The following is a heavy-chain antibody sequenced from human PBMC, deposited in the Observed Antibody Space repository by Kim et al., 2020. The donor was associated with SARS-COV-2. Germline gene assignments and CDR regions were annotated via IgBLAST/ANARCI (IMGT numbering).Heavy chain of an antibody. CDR1: GFAFNKHG. CDR2: ITSDARNE. J-gene: IGHJ4*02. D-gene: IGHD2-15*01. Sequence: GGSLRLSCAASGFAFNKHGMHWVRQAPGKGLEWVALITSDARNELYAESFKGRFTISRDNSKNTLYLQMNNLRPEDTAVYYCAKRGFCSDTTCYSFHFDYWGQGALVTVSS. V-gene: IGHV3-30*18. CDR3: AKRGFCSDTTCYSFHFDY.